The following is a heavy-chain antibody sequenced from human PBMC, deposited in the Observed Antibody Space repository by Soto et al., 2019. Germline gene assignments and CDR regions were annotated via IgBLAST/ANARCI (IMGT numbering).Heavy chain of an antibody. V-gene: IGHV6-1*01. CDR3: ARGVTGTGLNWFDP. CDR2: TYYRSKWYN. D-gene: IGHD1-7*01. J-gene: IGHJ5*02. Sequence: SQTLSLTCAISGDSVSSNSAAWNWIRQSPSGGLEWLGRTYYRSKWYNDYAVSVKSRITINPDTSKNQFSLQLNSVTPEDTAVYYCARGVTGTGLNWFDPWGQGTLVTVSS. CDR1: GDSVSSNSAA.